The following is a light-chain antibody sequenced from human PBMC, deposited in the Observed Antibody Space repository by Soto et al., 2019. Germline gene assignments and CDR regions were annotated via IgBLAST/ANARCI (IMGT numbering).Light chain of an antibody. Sequence: DIQMTQSPSTPSASVGDRVTITCRATQSISTWLAWYQQKPGKAPKLLIYDASSLEGGVPSRFSGSGSGTEFTLTISSLQPDDFATYYCQQYYSYWTFGQGTKVEIK. V-gene: IGKV1-5*01. J-gene: IGKJ1*01. CDR2: DAS. CDR3: QQYYSYWT. CDR1: QSISTW.